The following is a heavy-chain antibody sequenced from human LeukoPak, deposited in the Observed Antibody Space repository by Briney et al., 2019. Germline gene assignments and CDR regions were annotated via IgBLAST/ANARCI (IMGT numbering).Heavy chain of an antibody. CDR2: IYPGDSNP. V-gene: IGHV5-51*01. J-gene: IGHJ4*02. D-gene: IGHD3-22*01. Sequence: PGESLKISCKGSGYSFTSYWVAWVRQMPGKGLEWMGIIYPGDSNPRYSPSFQGQVTMSADKSITTAYLQWSSLKASDTAMYYCARMADSSFDYWGQGTLVTVSS. CDR1: GYSFTSYW. CDR3: ARMADSSFDY.